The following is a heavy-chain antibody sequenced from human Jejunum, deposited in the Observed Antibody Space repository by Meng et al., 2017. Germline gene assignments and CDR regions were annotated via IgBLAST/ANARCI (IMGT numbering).Heavy chain of an antibody. CDR3: ARRGGFGDLDF. CDR2: IYPRDSDV. V-gene: IGHV5-51*01. CDR1: GYTFSSYW. D-gene: IGHD3-10*01. J-gene: IGHJ6*02. Sequence: GESLKISCQGSGYTFSSYWIAWVRQKPGKGLEWMGIIYPRDSDVRYSPSFQGQVTISADKSITTAYLQWSSLKASDAAMYYCARRGGFGDLDFWGQGTTVTVSS.